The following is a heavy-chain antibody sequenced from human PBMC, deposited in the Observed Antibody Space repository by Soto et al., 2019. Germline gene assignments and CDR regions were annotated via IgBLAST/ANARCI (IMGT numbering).Heavy chain of an antibody. J-gene: IGHJ4*02. Sequence: EVQLVESGGGLVQPGGSPRLSCTASGFTFSSYWMHWFRQAPGKGLVWVSRIKNDGSWALYADSMEGRLTISRANAKNPLYPQVNSLRAEETAVYYCVRGDGDYYDGNGYLGRHWGQGTLVTVSS. V-gene: IGHV3-74*01. CDR1: GFTFSSYW. CDR2: IKNDGSWA. D-gene: IGHD3-22*01. CDR3: VRGDGDYYDGNGYLGRH.